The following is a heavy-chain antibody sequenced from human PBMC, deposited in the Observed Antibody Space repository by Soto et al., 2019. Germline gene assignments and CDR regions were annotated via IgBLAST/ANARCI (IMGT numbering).Heavy chain of an antibody. CDR3: AKRPTLIAVAGPFDY. Sequence: GGSLRLSCAASGFTFSNYVMSWVRQAPGKGLEWVSSITGGGGSTFYADSVKGRFTISRDNSKTTLYLQMNSLRAEDTAIYYCAKRPTLIAVAGPFDYWGQGTLVTVSS. CDR2: ITGGGGST. V-gene: IGHV3-23*01. CDR1: GFTFSNYV. D-gene: IGHD6-13*01. J-gene: IGHJ4*02.